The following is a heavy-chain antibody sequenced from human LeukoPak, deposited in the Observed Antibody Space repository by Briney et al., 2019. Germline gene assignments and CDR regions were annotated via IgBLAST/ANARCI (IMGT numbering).Heavy chain of an antibody. CDR2: ISGSGGST. J-gene: IGHJ4*02. Sequence: AGGSLRLSCAASGFTFSSYAMSWVRQAPGKGLEWVSAISGSGGSTYYADSVKGRFTISRDNSKNTLYLQMNSLRAEDTAVYYCAKGRYYDSSGYYSDWGQGALVTVSS. D-gene: IGHD3-22*01. CDR1: GFTFSSYA. V-gene: IGHV3-23*01. CDR3: AKGRYYDSSGYYSD.